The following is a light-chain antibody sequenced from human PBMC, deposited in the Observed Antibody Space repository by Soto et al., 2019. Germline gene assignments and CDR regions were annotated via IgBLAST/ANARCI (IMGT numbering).Light chain of an antibody. CDR1: SSNIGAGYD. Sequence: QSVLTQPPSVSGAPGQRGTISFTWSSSNIGAGYDVHWYQQLPGTAPKLLIYGNSNRPSGVPDRFSGSKSGTSASLAITGLQAEDEADYYCQSCDGSLSGVVFGGGTKLTVL. V-gene: IGLV1-40*01. CDR2: GNS. J-gene: IGLJ2*01. CDR3: QSCDGSLSGVV.